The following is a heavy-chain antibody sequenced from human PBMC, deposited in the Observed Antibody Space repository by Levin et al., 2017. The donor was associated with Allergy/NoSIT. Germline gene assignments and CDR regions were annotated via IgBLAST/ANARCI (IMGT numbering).Heavy chain of an antibody. J-gene: IGHJ4*02. D-gene: IGHD1-7*01. CDR2: ISSNGGST. CDR3: ARDKLPDPSRGYYFDY. V-gene: IGHV3-64*01. Sequence: GGSLRLSCAASGFTFSSYAMHWVRQAPGKGLEYVSAISSNGGSTYYANSVKGRFTISRDNSKNTLYLQMGSLRAEDMAVYYCARDKLPDPSRGYYFDYWGQGTLVTVSS. CDR1: GFTFSSYA.